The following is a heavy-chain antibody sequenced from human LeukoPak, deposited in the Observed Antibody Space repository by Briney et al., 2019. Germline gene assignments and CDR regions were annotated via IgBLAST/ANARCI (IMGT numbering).Heavy chain of an antibody. Sequence: GASVKVSCKASGGTFSSYAISWVRQAPGQGLEWMGRIIPIFGIANYAQKFQGRVTITADKSTSTAYMELSSLRPEDTVVYYCATGKSSSWSPPNWSDPWGQGTLVTVSS. D-gene: IGHD6-13*01. CDR3: ATGKSSSWSPPNWSDP. CDR1: GGTFSSYA. J-gene: IGHJ5*02. CDR2: IIPIFGIA. V-gene: IGHV1-69*04.